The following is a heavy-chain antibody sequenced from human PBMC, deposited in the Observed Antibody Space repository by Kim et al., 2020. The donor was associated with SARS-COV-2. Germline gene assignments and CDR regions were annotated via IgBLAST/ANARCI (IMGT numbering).Heavy chain of an antibody. J-gene: IGHJ6*02. CDR3: ARREEFSGYDGDYYFYGMDV. Sequence: SGTLSLTCSVSGGSISVSNFFWVWFRQPPGKGLEWIASLYYNGGTYYNPSLKSRVTISGDTSKNQFSLTLSSVTAADTAVYYCARREEFSGYDGDYYFYGMDVWGQGTTVIVSS. CDR1: GGSISVSNFF. V-gene: IGHV4-39*01. CDR2: LYYNGGT. D-gene: IGHD5-12*01.